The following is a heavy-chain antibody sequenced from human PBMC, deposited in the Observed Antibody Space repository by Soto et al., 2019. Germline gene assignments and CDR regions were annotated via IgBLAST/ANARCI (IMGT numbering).Heavy chain of an antibody. CDR1: GGSISSPNW. D-gene: IGHD2-15*01. Sequence: SETLSLTCAVSGGSISSPNWWIWVRQTPGKGLEWIGSIYYSGSTYYNPSLKSRVTISVDTSKNQFSLKLSSVTAADTAVYYCARSVNIVVVVAAITDDAFDIWGQGTMVTVSS. CDR2: IYYSGST. J-gene: IGHJ3*02. V-gene: IGHV4-39*01. CDR3: ARSVNIVVVVAAITDDAFDI.